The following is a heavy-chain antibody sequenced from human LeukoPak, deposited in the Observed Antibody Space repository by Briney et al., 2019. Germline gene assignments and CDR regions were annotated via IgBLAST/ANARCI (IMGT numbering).Heavy chain of an antibody. V-gene: IGHV3-30*04. J-gene: IGHJ4*02. CDR3: AKEGQQLVTDY. D-gene: IGHD6-13*01. CDR1: GFTFSSYA. CDR2: ISYDGSNK. Sequence: PGRSLRLSCAASGFTFSSYAMHWVRQAPGKGLEWVAVISYDGSNKYYADSVKGRFTISRDNSKNTLYLQMNSLRAEDTAVYYCAKEGQQLVTDYWGQGTLVTVSS.